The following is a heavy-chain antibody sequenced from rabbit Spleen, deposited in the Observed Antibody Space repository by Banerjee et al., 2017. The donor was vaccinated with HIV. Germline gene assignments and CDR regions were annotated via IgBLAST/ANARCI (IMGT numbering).Heavy chain of an antibody. D-gene: IGHD6-1*01. Sequence: QEQLEESGGGLVKPEGSLTLTCKASGFDLSSYYYMCWVRQAPGKGLEWIACIYTGSGTTYYATWPKGRFTISKTSSTTVTLQVTSLTAADTATYFCARGLSAAGVGYGAYFNLWGPGTLVTVS. CDR2: IYTGSGTT. V-gene: IGHV1S45*01. CDR3: ARGLSAAGVGYGAYFNL. J-gene: IGHJ4*01. CDR1: GFDLSSYYY.